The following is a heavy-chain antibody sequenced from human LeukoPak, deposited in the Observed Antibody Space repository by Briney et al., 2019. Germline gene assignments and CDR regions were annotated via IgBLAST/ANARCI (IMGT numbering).Heavy chain of an antibody. D-gene: IGHD3-22*01. CDR2: IYYSGST. CDR1: GGSISSYY. CDR3: ARDLGYYYDSSGYHAFDI. J-gene: IGHJ3*02. Sequence: SETLSLTCTVSGGSISSYYWSWIRQPPGKGLEWIGYIYYSGSTNYNPSLKSRVTISVDTSKNQFSLKLSSVTAADTAVYYCARDLGYYYDSSGYHAFDIWGQGQWSPSLQ. V-gene: IGHV4-59*01.